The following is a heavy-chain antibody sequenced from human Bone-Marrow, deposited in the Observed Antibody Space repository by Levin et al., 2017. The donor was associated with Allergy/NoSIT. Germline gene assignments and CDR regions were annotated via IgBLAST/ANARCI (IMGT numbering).Heavy chain of an antibody. CDR2: ISYDGSNK. D-gene: IGHD3-9*01. CDR3: AKDRVDILTGRDAFDI. Sequence: PGGSLRLSCAASGFTFSSYGMHWVRQAPGKGLEWVAVISYDGSNKYYADSVKGRFTISRDNSKNTLYLQMNSLRAEDTAVYYCAKDRVDILTGRDAFDIWGQGTMVTVSS. V-gene: IGHV3-30*18. CDR1: GFTFSSYG. J-gene: IGHJ3*02.